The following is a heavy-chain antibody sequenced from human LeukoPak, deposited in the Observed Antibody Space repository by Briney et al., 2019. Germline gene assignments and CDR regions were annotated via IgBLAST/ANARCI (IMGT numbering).Heavy chain of an antibody. V-gene: IGHV3-23*01. CDR3: ARGTAAAANRNWFDS. CDR1: GFTFSSYA. Sequence: GGSLRLSCAASGFTFSSYAMSWVRQAPGKGLEWVSAISGSGGSTYYADSVKGRFTTSRDNSRNTVYLQMDSLRAEDTAVYFCARGTAAAANRNWFDSWGQGTLVTVSS. D-gene: IGHD6-13*01. J-gene: IGHJ5*01. CDR2: ISGSGGST.